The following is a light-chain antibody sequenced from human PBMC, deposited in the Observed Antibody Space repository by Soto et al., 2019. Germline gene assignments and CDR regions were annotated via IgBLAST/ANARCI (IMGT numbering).Light chain of an antibody. J-gene: IGKJ1*01. CDR1: QDIRTD. Sequence: AIQMTQSPSSLSASVGDRVTITCRASQDIRTDLGWYQQKPGKAPKLLIYAASSLQSGVPSRFSGSGSGTDFTLTLSILQPEDFATYYCLQDYNYPWTFGQGTKVEIK. CDR2: AAS. V-gene: IGKV1-6*02. CDR3: LQDYNYPWT.